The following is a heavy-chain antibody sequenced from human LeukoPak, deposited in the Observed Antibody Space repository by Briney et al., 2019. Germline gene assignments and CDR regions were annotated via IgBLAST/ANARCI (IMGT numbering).Heavy chain of an antibody. D-gene: IGHD5-18*01. CDR3: ARKLRGYSYGMPHWGFDY. J-gene: IGHJ4*02. Sequence: SETLSLTCAVYGGSFSGYYWSWIRQPPGKGLEWLGEINHSGSTNYNPSLKSRVTISVDTSKNQFSLKLSSVTAADTAVYYCARKLRGYSYGMPHWGFDYWGQGTLVTVSS. V-gene: IGHV4-34*01. CDR1: GGSFSGYY. CDR2: INHSGST.